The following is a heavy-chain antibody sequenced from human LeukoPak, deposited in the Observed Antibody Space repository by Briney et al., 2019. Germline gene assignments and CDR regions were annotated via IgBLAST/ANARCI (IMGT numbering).Heavy chain of an antibody. CDR1: GGSISSGSYY. J-gene: IGHJ4*02. D-gene: IGHD1-26*01. V-gene: IGHV4-61*02. CDR2: IYTSGST. CDR3: ARALGGYPANFDY. Sequence: SQTLSLTCTVSGGSISSGSYYWSWIRQPAGKGLEWIGRIYTSGSTNYNPSLKSRVAISVDTSKNQFSLKLSSVTAADTAVYYCARALGGYPANFDYWGQGTLVTVSS.